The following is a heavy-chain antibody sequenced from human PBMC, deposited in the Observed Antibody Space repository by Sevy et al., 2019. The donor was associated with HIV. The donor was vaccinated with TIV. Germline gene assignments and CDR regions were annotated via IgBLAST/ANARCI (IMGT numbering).Heavy chain of an antibody. CDR1: GKNINDLP. V-gene: IGHV1-24*01. D-gene: IGHD3-16*01. CDR2: FDPEDGER. Sequence: ASVKVSCKVSGKNINDLPMHWVRQAPGKGLEWMGRFDPEDGERIYARKFQGRVTMTEDTTRDTAYMELNSLRSEDKAMYYCATTREYYEDNSGYLDYWGQGILVTVSS. J-gene: IGHJ4*02. CDR3: ATTREYYEDNSGYLDY.